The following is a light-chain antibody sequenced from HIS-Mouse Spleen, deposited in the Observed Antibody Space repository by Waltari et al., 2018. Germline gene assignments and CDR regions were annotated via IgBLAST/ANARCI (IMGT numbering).Light chain of an antibody. J-gene: IGLJ2*01. CDR1: SSDVGGYNY. CDR3: CSYAGSYPVV. Sequence: QSALTQPRSVSGSPGQSVTISCTGTSSDVGGYNYVSWYQQHPGKAPKLMIYDVSKRPSGVPDRLSGSKSGNTASLTISGLQADDEADYYCCSYAGSYPVVFGGGTKLTVL. CDR2: DVS. V-gene: IGLV2-11*01.